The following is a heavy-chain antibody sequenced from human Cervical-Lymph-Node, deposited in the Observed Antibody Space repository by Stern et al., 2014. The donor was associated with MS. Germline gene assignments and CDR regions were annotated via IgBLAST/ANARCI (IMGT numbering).Heavy chain of an antibody. CDR3: ARGNYNAHFPRY. CDR2: ICTSATNT. D-gene: IGHD1-7*01. CDR1: GFTFSDHC. V-gene: IGHV3-11*01. J-gene: IGHJ4*02. Sequence: DQLVESGGGLVKPGGSLRLSCVASGFTFSDHCLNWIRQVPGKGLEWVSSICTSATNTYYADSVKGRFTISRDNAKNSLYLQMNSLRAEDTAVYYCARGNYNAHFPRYWGQGTLVTVSS.